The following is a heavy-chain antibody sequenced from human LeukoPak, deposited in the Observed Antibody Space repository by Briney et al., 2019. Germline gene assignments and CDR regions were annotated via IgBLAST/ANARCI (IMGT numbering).Heavy chain of an antibody. CDR1: GFTFSGSA. J-gene: IGHJ6*03. CDR3: ARDHKGYSYGYRGGYYHYYYMDV. V-gene: IGHV3-73*01. D-gene: IGHD5-18*01. Sequence: PGGSLRLSCAASGFTFSGSAMHWVRQASGKGLEWVGRIRSKANSYATAYAASVKGRFTISRDDSKNTAYLQMNSLRVEDTAVYYCARDHKGYSYGYRGGYYHYYYMDVWGKGTTVTVSS. CDR2: IRSKANSYAT.